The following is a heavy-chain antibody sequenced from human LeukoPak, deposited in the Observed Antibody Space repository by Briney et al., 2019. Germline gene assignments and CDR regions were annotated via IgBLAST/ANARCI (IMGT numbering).Heavy chain of an antibody. Sequence: PGGSLGLSCAASGFTFSSYEMNWVRQAPGKGLEWVSYISSSGSTIYYADSVKGRFTISRDNAKNSLYLQMNSLRAEDTAVYYCARVSSVVGGYSYGLTYYLDYWGQGTLVTVSS. CDR2: ISSSGSTI. CDR3: ARVSSVVGGYSYGLTYYLDY. V-gene: IGHV3-48*03. CDR1: GFTFSSYE. J-gene: IGHJ4*02. D-gene: IGHD5-18*01.